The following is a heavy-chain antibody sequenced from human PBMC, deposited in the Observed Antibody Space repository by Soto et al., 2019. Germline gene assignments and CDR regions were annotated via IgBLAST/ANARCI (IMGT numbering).Heavy chain of an antibody. J-gene: IGHJ4*02. CDR3: ATNSYVLTPFDY. CDR2: TYYSGNT. V-gene: IGHV4-31*03. Sequence: QVQLQESGPGLVEPSQTLSLTCTVSGGSISSGGYYCNWIRHLPGKGLEWIGYTYYSGNTYSIPSLNSRISMSVDTSKNQFSLKLKSVTAADTAVYYCATNSYVLTPFDYWGQGTLVTVSS. CDR1: GGSISSGGYY. D-gene: IGHD3-10*02.